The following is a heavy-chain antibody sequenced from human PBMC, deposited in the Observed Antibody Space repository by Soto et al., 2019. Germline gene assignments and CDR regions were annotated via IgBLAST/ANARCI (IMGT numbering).Heavy chain of an antibody. Sequence: QVQLQESGPGLVKPSQTLSLTCTVSGGSISSCGYYWSWIRLHPGKGLEWIGYIYSSGSTYYHPSLESRVTVSVDASKNQSSLKLRSVTAADTAVYYCATSVVPWGQGTLGTVSS. J-gene: IGHJ5*02. V-gene: IGHV4-31*03. CDR3: ATSVVP. CDR2: IYSSGST. CDR1: GGSISSCGYY.